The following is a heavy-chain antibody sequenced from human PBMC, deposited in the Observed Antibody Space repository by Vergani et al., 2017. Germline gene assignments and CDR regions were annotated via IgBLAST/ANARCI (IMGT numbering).Heavy chain of an antibody. CDR3: AKGGRDXSVGICYSTRLYYGMDV. CDR2: ISYDGSNK. J-gene: IGHJ6*02. V-gene: IGHV3-30*18. Sequence: QVQLVESGGGVVQPGRSLRLSCAASGFTFSSYGMHWVRQAPGKGLEWVAVISYDGSNKYYADSVKGRFTISRDNSKNTLYLQMNSLRAGDTAVYYCAKGGRDXSVGICYSTRLYYGMDVWGQGTTVTVSS. D-gene: IGHD2-15*01. CDR1: GFTFSSYG.